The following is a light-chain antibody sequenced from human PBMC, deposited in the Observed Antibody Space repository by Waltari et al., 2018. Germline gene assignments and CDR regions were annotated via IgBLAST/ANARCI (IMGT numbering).Light chain of an antibody. CDR2: EFS. V-gene: IGLV2-14*01. J-gene: IGLJ3*02. Sequence: QSALTQPASVSGSPGQSITISCTGTSSDVGGYDFVSWYQHHPGNAPKLMIYEFSHRPSGVSNRFSGSKSCNTSSLTISGLQAEDEANYYCSSYRSSSTLGVFGGGTKLTVL. CDR1: SSDVGGYDF. CDR3: SSYRSSSTLGV.